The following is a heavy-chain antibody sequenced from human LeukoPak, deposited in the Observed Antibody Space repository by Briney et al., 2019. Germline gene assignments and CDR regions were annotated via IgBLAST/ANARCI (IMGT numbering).Heavy chain of an antibody. J-gene: IGHJ4*02. CDR1: GFTFSSYA. V-gene: IGHV3-23*01. CDR2: IRGSGGST. CDR3: AKNPYDYVWGSYSDY. Sequence: GGSLRLSCAASGFTFSSYAMSWVRQAPGKGLEWVSAIRGSGGSTYYADSVKGRFTICRDNSKNTLYLQMNSLRAEDTAVYYCAKNPYDYVWGSYSDYWGQGTLVTVSS. D-gene: IGHD3-16*01.